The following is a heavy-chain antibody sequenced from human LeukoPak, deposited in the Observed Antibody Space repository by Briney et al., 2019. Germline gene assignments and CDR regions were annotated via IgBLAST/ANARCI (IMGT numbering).Heavy chain of an antibody. CDR1: GYTFTGYY. CDR3: ARDRYCSSTSCYARPYNWFDP. Sequence: GASVKVSCKASGYTFTGYYMHWVRQAPGQGLEWMGWINPNSGGTNYAQKFQGRVTMTRDTSISTAYMELSRLGSDDTAVYYCARDRYCSSTSCYARPYNWFDPWGQGTLVTVSS. V-gene: IGHV1-2*02. J-gene: IGHJ5*02. D-gene: IGHD2-2*01. CDR2: INPNSGGT.